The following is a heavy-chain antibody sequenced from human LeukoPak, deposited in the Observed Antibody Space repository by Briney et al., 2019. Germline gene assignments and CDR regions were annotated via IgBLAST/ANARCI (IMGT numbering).Heavy chain of an antibody. CDR3: ARDQGSGWLFDY. CDR2: ISSSGSSI. D-gene: IGHD6-19*01. V-gene: IGHV3-48*03. J-gene: IGHJ4*02. Sequence: PGGSLRLSCAASGFTFSRYEMNWVRQAPGKGLEWVSYISSSGSSIYYADSVKGRFTISRDNAKNSLYLKMNRLRAEDTAVYYCARDQGSGWLFDYWGQGTLVTVSS. CDR1: GFTFSRYE.